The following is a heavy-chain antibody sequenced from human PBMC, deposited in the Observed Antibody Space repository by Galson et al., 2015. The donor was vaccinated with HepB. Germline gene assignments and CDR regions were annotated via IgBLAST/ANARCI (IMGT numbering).Heavy chain of an antibody. CDR1: GFTFSSYG. J-gene: IGHJ3*02. D-gene: IGHD6-13*01. V-gene: IGHV3-30*18. CDR2: ISYDGSNK. Sequence: SLRLSCAASGFTFSSYGMHWVRQAPGKGLEWVAVISYDGSNKYYADSVKGRFTISRDNSKNTLYLQMNSLRAEDTAVYYCAKDLSTSWFGGAFDIWGQGTMVTVSS. CDR3: AKDLSTSWFGGAFDI.